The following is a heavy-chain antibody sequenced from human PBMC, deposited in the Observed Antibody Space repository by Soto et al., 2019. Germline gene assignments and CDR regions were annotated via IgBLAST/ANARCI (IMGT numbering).Heavy chain of an antibody. D-gene: IGHD6-19*01. J-gene: IGHJ3*02. Sequence: QPGGSLRLSCTASGFTFGDYAMSWFRQAPGKGLEWVGFIRSKAYGGTTEYAASVKGRFTISRDDSKSIAYLQMNSLKTEDTAVYYCTREMPDRWLGSGGAFDIWGQGTMVTVSS. V-gene: IGHV3-49*03. CDR2: IRSKAYGGTT. CDR1: GFTFGDYA. CDR3: TREMPDRWLGSGGAFDI.